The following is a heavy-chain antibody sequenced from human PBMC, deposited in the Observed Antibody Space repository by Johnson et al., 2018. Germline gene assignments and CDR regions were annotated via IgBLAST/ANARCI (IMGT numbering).Heavy chain of an antibody. CDR3: AKDSGGYDYGSGSPFQRYYYAYYMDV. CDR1: GFTFDDYA. CDR2: INWNSGLI. Sequence: VQLVQSGGGLVQPGRSLRLSCAASGFTFDDYAMHWVRQAPGKGLEWVSSINWNSGLIGYADSVKGRFTISRDNAKNSLYLKMNSLRAEDTALYYCAKDSGGYDYGSGSPFQRYYYAYYMDVWGKGTTVTVSS. D-gene: IGHD3-10*01. J-gene: IGHJ6*03. V-gene: IGHV3-9*01.